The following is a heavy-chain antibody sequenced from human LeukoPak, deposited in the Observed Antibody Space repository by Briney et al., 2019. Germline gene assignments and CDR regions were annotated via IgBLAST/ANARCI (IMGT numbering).Heavy chain of an antibody. CDR2: IYYSGST. CDR3: ARTHDFWSGYYYMDV. D-gene: IGHD3-3*01. Sequence: SETLSLTCTVSGGSISSDYWSWIRQPPGKGLEWIGYIYYSGSTNYNPSLKSRVTISVDTSKNQFSLKLSSVTAADTAVYYCARTHDFWSGYYYMDVWGKGTTVTVSS. J-gene: IGHJ6*03. CDR1: GGSISSDY. V-gene: IGHV4-59*01.